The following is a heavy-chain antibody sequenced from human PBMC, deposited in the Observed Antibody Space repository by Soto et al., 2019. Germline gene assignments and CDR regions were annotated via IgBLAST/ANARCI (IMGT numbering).Heavy chain of an antibody. J-gene: IGHJ6*01. V-gene: IGHV1-69*02. CDR3: ARAVNGYDILTGYPRYYYYGMDV. CDR2: IIPILGIA. D-gene: IGHD3-9*01. Sequence: QVQLVQSGAEVKKPGSSVKVSCKASGGTFSSYTISWVRQAPGQGLEWMGRIIPILGIANYAQKFQGRVTITADKSTSTAYMELSSLRSEDTAVYYCARAVNGYDILTGYPRYYYYGMDVW. CDR1: GGTFSSYT.